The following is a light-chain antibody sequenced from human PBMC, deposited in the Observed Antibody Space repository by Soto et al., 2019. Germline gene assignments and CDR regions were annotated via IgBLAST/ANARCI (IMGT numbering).Light chain of an antibody. CDR3: SSYTTSSTLNV. CDR2: DVS. J-gene: IGLJ1*01. V-gene: IGLV2-14*01. Sequence: QSALTEPASVSGYPGQSITISCTGTSSDVGGYNYVSWYQQHPGKAPKLMIYDVSYRPSGVSNRFSGSKSGNTASLTISGLQAEDEAEYYCSSYTTSSTLNVFGAGTKLTVL. CDR1: SSDVGGYNY.